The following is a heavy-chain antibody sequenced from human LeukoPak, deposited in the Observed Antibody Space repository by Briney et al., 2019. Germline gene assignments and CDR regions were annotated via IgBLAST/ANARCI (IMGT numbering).Heavy chain of an antibody. CDR1: GFTFSKYA. CDR2: IWNDGSDE. J-gene: IGHJ3*02. D-gene: IGHD3-10*01. CDR3: AFEIRRSQGAFDI. V-gene: IGHV3-33*01. Sequence: PGRSLRLSCAASGFTFSKYAMHWVRQTPGKGLEWVAAIWNDGSDENYADSVKGRFTISSDNSKNTLYLQMNSLRAEDTAVYYCAFEIRRSQGAFDIWGQGTMITVSS.